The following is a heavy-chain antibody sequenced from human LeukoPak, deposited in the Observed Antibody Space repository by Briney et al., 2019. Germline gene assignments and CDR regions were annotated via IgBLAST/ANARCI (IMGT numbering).Heavy chain of an antibody. Sequence: ASVKVSCKASGYTFTGYYMRWVRQAPGQGLEWMGWINPNSGCTNYAQKFQGRVTMTSDTSISTAYMELSRLRSDDTAVYYCASGYSYGYRGFNWFDPWGQGTLVTVSS. CDR2: INPNSGCT. J-gene: IGHJ5*02. CDR1: GYTFTGYY. CDR3: ASGYSYGYRGFNWFDP. D-gene: IGHD5-18*01. V-gene: IGHV1-2*02.